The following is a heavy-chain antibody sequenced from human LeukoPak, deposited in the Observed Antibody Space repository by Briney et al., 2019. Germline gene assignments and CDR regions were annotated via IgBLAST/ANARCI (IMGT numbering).Heavy chain of an antibody. Sequence: SEALSLTCTVSGGSISSYYWSWIRQPPGKGLEWIGYIYYSGSTNYNPSLKSRVTISVDTSKNQFSLKLSSVTAADTAVYYCARDSSGWYEFDYWGQGTLVTVSS. D-gene: IGHD6-19*01. CDR3: ARDSSGWYEFDY. J-gene: IGHJ4*02. CDR2: IYYSGST. CDR1: GGSISSYY. V-gene: IGHV4-59*01.